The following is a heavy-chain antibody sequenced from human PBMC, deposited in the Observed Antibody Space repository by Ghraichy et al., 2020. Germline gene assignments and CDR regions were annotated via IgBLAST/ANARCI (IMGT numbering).Heavy chain of an antibody. D-gene: IGHD1-7*01. CDR3: ALNYNWNYPERDAFDI. CDR1: GYTFTSYD. CDR2: MNPNSGNT. J-gene: IGHJ3*02. Sequence: ASVKVSCKASGYTFTSYDINWVRQATGQGLEWMGWMNPNSGNTGYAQKFQGRVTMTRNTSISTAYMELSSLRSEDTAVYYCALNYNWNYPERDAFDIWGQGTMVTVSS. V-gene: IGHV1-8*01.